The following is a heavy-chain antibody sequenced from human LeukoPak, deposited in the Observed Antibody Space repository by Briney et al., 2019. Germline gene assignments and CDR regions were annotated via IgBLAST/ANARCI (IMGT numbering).Heavy chain of an antibody. Sequence: ASVKVSCKASGYTFTGCYLHWVRQAPGQGLEWMGWINPNSGGTNYAQKFQGRVTMTRDTSISTAYMELSRLRSDDTAVYYCARGAASITIFGVLYYYYGMDVWGQGTTVTVSS. J-gene: IGHJ6*02. CDR1: GYTFTGCY. CDR2: INPNSGGT. D-gene: IGHD3-3*01. V-gene: IGHV1-2*02. CDR3: ARGAASITIFGVLYYYYGMDV.